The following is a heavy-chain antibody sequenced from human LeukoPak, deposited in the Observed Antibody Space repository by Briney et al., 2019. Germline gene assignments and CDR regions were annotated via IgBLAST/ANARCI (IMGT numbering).Heavy chain of an antibody. Sequence: GGSLRLSCAASGFTFSSYAMHWVRQAPGKGLEWVAVISYDGSNKYYADSVKGRFTISRNNSKNTPYLQMNSLRAEDTAVYYCARDPRGYDFWSGYYGGYYGMDVWGQGTTVTVSS. D-gene: IGHD3-3*01. V-gene: IGHV3-30-3*01. J-gene: IGHJ6*02. CDR3: ARDPRGYDFWSGYYGGYYGMDV. CDR1: GFTFSSYA. CDR2: ISYDGSNK.